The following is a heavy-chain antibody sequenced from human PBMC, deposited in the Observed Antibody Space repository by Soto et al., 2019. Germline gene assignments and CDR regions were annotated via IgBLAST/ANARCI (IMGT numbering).Heavy chain of an antibody. V-gene: IGHV1-69*13. CDR2: IIPIFGTA. CDR1: GGTFSSYA. D-gene: IGHD4-4*01. CDR3: ARGVTTYYYYGMDV. Sequence: EASVKVSCKASGGTFSSYAISWVRQAPGQGLEWMGGIIPIFGTANYAQKFQGRVTITADESTSTAYMELSSLRSEDTAVYYCARGVTTYYYYGMDVWGQGTTVTVSS. J-gene: IGHJ6*02.